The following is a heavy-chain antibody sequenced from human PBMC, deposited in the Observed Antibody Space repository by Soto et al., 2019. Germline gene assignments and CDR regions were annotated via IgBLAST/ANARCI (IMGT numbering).Heavy chain of an antibody. Sequence: EVQLVESGGGLVQPGGSLRLSCAASGFTFSSYSMNWVRQAPGKGLEWVSYISSSSSTIYYADSVKGRFTISRDNAKNSXDXXMNSLRDEDTAVYYCARGEGDYVWGSYRTYNWFDPWGQGTLVTVSS. CDR1: GFTFSSYS. CDR2: ISSSSSTI. CDR3: ARGEGDYVWGSYRTYNWFDP. J-gene: IGHJ5*02. V-gene: IGHV3-48*02. D-gene: IGHD3-16*02.